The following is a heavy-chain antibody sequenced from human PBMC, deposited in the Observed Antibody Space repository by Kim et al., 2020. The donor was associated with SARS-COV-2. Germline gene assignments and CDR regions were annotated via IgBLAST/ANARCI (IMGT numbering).Heavy chain of an antibody. J-gene: IGHJ5*02. D-gene: IGHD6-6*01. CDR3: ARDARRRIAARSWFDP. Sequence: SVKCRFTISRDNAKNSLYLQMNSLRDEDTAVYYCARDARRRIAARSWFDPWGQGTLVTVSS. V-gene: IGHV3-48*02.